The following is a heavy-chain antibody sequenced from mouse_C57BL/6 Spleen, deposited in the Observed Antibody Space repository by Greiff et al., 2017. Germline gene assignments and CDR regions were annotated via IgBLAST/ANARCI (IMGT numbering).Heavy chain of an antibody. J-gene: IGHJ2*01. CDR1: GYTFTDYN. V-gene: IGHV1-22*01. D-gene: IGHD1-1*01. CDR3: ARYYYGSSLDY. Sequence: EVQLVESGPELVKPGASVKMSCKASGYTFTDYNMHWVKQSHGKSLEWIGYINPNNGGTSYNQKFKGKATLTVNKSSSTAYMELRSLTSEDSAVYYCARYYYGSSLDYWGQGTTLTVSS. CDR2: INPNNGGT.